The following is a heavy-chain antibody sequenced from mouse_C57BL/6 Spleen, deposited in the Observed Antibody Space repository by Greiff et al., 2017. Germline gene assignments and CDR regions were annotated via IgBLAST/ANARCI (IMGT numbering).Heavy chain of an antibody. CDR2: ISSGSSTI. D-gene: IGHD2-5*01. CDR1: GFTFSDYG. CDR3: ARERGYYSNYFFDY. V-gene: IGHV5-17*01. Sequence: EVQRVESGGGLVKPGGSLKLSCAASGFTFSDYGMHWVRQAPEKGLAWVAYISSGSSTIYYADTVKGRFTISRDNAKNTLFLQMTSLRSEDTAMYYCARERGYYSNYFFDYWGQGTTLTVSS. J-gene: IGHJ2*01.